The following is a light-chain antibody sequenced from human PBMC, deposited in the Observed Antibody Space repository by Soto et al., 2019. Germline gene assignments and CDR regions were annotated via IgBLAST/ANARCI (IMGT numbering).Light chain of an antibody. V-gene: IGLV2-14*01. Sequence: QSVLTQPDSVSGSPGQSITISCTGTSSDVGGYNYVSWYQQHPGKASKLMIYDVSNRPSGVSNRFSGSKSGNTASLTISGLQAEDEADYYCSSYTSSSTGTYVFGTGTKLTVL. CDR3: SSYTSSSTGTYV. CDR1: SSDVGGYNY. J-gene: IGLJ1*01. CDR2: DVS.